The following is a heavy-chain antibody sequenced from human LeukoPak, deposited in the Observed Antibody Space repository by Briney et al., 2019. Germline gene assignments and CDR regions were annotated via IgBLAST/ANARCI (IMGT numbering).Heavy chain of an antibody. CDR1: GYSFTSYW. J-gene: IGHJ3*02. Sequence: GESLKISCKGSGYSFTSYWIGWVRQMPGKGLEWMGIIYPGDSDTGYSPSFQGQVTISADKSISTAYLQWSSLKASDTAMYYCAGYCSGGSCYNAFDIWGQGTMVTVSS. D-gene: IGHD2-15*01. CDR2: IYPGDSDT. V-gene: IGHV5-51*01. CDR3: AGYCSGGSCYNAFDI.